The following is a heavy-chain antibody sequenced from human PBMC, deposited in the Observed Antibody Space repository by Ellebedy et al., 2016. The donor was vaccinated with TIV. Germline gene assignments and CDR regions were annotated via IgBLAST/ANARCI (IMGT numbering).Heavy chain of an antibody. CDR1: GCSISSRSYY. CDR2: IYYSGST. CDR3: ARHPDSSNWYMVWWFDP. Sequence: MPSETLSLTCTVSGCSISSRSYYWGWIRQPPGKGLEWIGSIYYSGSTYYNPSLKSRVTISVDTSKNQFSLKLSSVTAADTAVYYCARHPDSSNWYMVWWFDPWGQGTLVTVSS. V-gene: IGHV4-39*01. D-gene: IGHD6-13*01. J-gene: IGHJ5*02.